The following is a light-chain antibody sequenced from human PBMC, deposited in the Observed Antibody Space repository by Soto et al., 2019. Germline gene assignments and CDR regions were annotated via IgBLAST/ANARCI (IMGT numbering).Light chain of an antibody. CDR3: SSYTSSSTYV. V-gene: IGLV2-14*01. CDR2: EVS. Sequence: VLTQPGSVSGSPGESITISCTGTSSDVGGYNYVSWYQQHPGKAPKLMIYEVSNRPSGVSNRFSGSKSGNTASLNISGLQAEDEADYYCSSYTSSSTYVFGTGTKVTVL. J-gene: IGLJ1*01. CDR1: SSDVGGYNY.